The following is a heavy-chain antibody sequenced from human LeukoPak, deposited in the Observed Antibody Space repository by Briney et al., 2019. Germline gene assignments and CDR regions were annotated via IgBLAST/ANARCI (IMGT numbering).Heavy chain of an antibody. Sequence: ASVKVSCKASGYTFTSYYIHWVRQAPGQGLEWMGRINPSGGSTRYAQKFQGTVTMTRDTSASTVYMEVSSLRSEDTAVYYCAKDRVVGPTADAFDIWGQGTMVTVSS. J-gene: IGHJ3*02. D-gene: IGHD1-26*01. CDR3: AKDRVVGPTADAFDI. CDR2: INPSGGST. V-gene: IGHV1-46*01. CDR1: GYTFTSYY.